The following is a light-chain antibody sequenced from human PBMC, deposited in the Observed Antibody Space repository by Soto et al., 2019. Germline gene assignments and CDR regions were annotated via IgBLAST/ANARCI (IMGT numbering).Light chain of an antibody. J-gene: IGKJ5*01. CDR1: QGINNY. V-gene: IGKV1-27*01. CDR2: AAS. CDR3: QNYDSDPIT. Sequence: DIQLTQSPYSLSASVGTRVSLTGLASQGINNYLAWYQQKPGKVPKVLIYAASTLQPGVPSRFSGSGSGTDFTLTINSLQPDDIATYYCQNYDSDPITFGQGTRLEIK.